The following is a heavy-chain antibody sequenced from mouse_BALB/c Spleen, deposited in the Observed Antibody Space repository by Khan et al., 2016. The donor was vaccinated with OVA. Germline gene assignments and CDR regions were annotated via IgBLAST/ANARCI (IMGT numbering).Heavy chain of an antibody. CDR3: ARLDTLYAMDY. Sequence: LVESEGGLVQPGGSLKLSCAASGFTSSNYTMSWVRQTPEKRLEWVASISNGGGTTYYPDTVKGRFTISRDDAKNTLYLQKSSLKSEDTAMYYCARLDTLYAMDYWGQGTSVTVSS. V-gene: IGHV5-12-2*01. CDR1: GFTSSNYT. CDR2: ISNGGGTT. J-gene: IGHJ4*01.